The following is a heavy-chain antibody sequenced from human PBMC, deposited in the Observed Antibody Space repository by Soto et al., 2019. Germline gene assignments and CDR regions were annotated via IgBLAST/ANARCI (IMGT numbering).Heavy chain of an antibody. J-gene: IGHJ6*02. D-gene: IGHD6-13*01. V-gene: IGHV5-51*01. CDR1: GYSFTSYW. Sequence: GESLKISCKGSGYSFTSYWISWARQMPGKGLEWMGIIYPGDSDTRYSPSFQGQVTISADKSISTAYLQWSSLKASDTAMYYCARLGSSSWYGGGYYYYYGMDVWGQGTTVTVSS. CDR3: ARLGSSSWYGGGYYYYYGMDV. CDR2: IYPGDSDT.